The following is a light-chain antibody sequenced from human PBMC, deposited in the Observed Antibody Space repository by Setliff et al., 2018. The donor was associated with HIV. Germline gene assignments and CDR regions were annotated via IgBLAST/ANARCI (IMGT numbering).Light chain of an antibody. Sequence: QSVLAQPASVSGSPGQSITISCTGTSSDIAIYNFVSWYQHHPGKAPKLIIYDVSNRPSGVSNRFSGPKSGNTASLTISGLQAEDEADYYCCSYAGSYKVFGTGTKVTVL. V-gene: IGLV2-14*03. J-gene: IGLJ1*01. CDR3: CSYAGSYKV. CDR1: SSDIAIYNF. CDR2: DVS.